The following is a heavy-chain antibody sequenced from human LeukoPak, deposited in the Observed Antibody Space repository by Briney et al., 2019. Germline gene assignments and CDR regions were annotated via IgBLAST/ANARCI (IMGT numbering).Heavy chain of an antibody. CDR2: IYYSGST. J-gene: IGHJ5*02. V-gene: IGHV4-31*03. CDR1: GGSISSGGYY. Sequence: SETLSLICTVSGGSISSGGYYWSWIRQHPGKGLEWIGYIYYSGSTYYNPSLKSRVTISVDTSKNQFSLKLSSVTAADTAVYYCARGRDGYNFLDGKFDLHFHWFDPWGQGTLVTVSS. CDR3: ARGRDGYNFLDGKFDLHFHWFDP. D-gene: IGHD5-24*01.